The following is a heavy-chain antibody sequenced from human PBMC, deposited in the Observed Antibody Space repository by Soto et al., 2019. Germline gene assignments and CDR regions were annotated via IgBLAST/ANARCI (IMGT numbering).Heavy chain of an antibody. CDR2: IKRNTDGGTI. J-gene: IGHJ3*02. CDR3: ITDPYMSEIGVLTGYQPPHI. Sequence: EVQLVESGGGLVKPGGSLRLSCAASGFTLSDTWMSWVRQTPGKGLEWVGRIKRNTDGGTIDYAAPVKGRFTISRDASXXTXYXKMNSLKTEDTGVYYCITDPYMSEIGVLTGYQPPHILGQGTVVTVSS. CDR1: GFTLSDTW. V-gene: IGHV3-15*01. D-gene: IGHD3-22*01.